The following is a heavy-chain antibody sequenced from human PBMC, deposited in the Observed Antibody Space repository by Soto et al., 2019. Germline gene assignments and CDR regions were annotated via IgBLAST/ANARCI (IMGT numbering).Heavy chain of an antibody. D-gene: IGHD6-19*01. CDR1: GFSFRTYG. J-gene: IGHJ4*02. CDR2: ISYDGSSK. V-gene: IGHV3-30*03. CDR3: AGGWNYFDY. Sequence: QVQLVESGGGVVQPGTSLRLSCAASGFSFRTYGMHWVRQAPGKGQEWVALISYDGSSKFYVDSVKGRLTISRDNSKNTLYLQLNSLRAEDTSVYYCAGGWNYFDYWGQGTLVTVSS.